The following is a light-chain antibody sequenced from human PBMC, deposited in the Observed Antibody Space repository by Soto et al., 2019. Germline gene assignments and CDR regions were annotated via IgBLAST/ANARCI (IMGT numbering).Light chain of an antibody. CDR2: DAS. V-gene: IGKV3-11*01. J-gene: IGKJ1*01. CDR1: QSVSSY. Sequence: EIVLTQSPATLSLSPGERATLSCRASQSVSSYLAWYQQKPGQAPRLLIYDASNRATGIPTRFSGSGSGTYFTLTISSLEPEDFAVYYCQQGSNWWTFGQGTKVDIK. CDR3: QQGSNWWT.